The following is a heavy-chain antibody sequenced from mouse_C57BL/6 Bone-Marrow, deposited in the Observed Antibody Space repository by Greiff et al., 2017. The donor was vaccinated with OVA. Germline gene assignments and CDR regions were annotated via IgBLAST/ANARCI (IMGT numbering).Heavy chain of an antibody. CDR3: ARGVYDY. J-gene: IGHJ2*01. Sequence: EVQLVESGGGLVKPGGSLKLSCAASGFTFSDYGMHWVRQAPEKGLEWVAYLSSGSSTIYSADTVKGRFTISRDNAKNTLFLQMTSLRSGDTAMYYCARGVYDYWGQGTTLTVSS. V-gene: IGHV5-17*01. CDR2: LSSGSSTI. CDR1: GFTFSDYG.